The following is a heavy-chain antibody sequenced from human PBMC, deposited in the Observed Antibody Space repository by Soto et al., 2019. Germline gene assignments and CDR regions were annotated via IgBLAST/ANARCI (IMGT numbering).Heavy chain of an antibody. CDR2: ISSSGGSI. CDR3: ARTYYYDSSGFYLYFDY. D-gene: IGHD3-22*01. V-gene: IGHV3-48*02. J-gene: IGHJ4*02. CDR1: GITFSSYS. Sequence: ESGGGLVQPGGSLRLSCAVSGITFSSYSMNWVRQAPGKGLEWISYISSSGGSIYYADSVKGRFTISRDNAKNSLYLQMNSLRDEDTAVYYCARTYYYDSSGFYLYFDYWGQGTLVAVSS.